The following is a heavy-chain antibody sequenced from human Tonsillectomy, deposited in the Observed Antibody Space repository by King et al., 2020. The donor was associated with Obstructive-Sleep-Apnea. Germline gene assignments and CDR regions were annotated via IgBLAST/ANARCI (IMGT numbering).Heavy chain of an antibody. CDR2: IRSKAYGGTT. J-gene: IGHJ4*02. V-gene: IGHV3-49*03. CDR1: GFNIGGFV. CDR3: SRAVFSDY. Sequence: VQLVESGGGLVQPGRSLRLSCTASGFNIGGFVMSWFRQAPGKGLEWVGFIRSKAYGGTTEYAASVKGRFTISRDDSKSIAYLQMSGLRTEDTAVYYCSRAVFSDYWGQGTLVTVSS.